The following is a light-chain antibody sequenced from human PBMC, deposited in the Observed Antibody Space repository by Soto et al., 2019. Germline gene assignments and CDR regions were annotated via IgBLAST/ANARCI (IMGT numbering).Light chain of an antibody. CDR3: GTWDSSLSAAV. Sequence: QSVLTQPPSVSAAPGQKVTISCSGSSSNIGNDYVSWYQQLPGTAPKLLIYDSNKRPSGIPDRFSASKSGTSATLGITGLQTGDEADYFCGTWDSSLSAAVFGGGTKVTGL. J-gene: IGLJ3*02. CDR1: SSNIGNDY. CDR2: DSN. V-gene: IGLV1-51*01.